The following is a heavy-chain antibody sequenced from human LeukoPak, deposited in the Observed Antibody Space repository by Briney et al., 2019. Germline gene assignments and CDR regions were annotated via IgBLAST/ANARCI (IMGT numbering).Heavy chain of an antibody. V-gene: IGHV3-7*01. J-gene: IGHJ6*03. CDR2: IREDGGDE. CDR1: GFTFSSYW. Sequence: GGSLRLSCAASGFTFSSYWMTWVRQAPGRGLEWVANIREDGGDEYYVDSVKGRFTVSRDNAKNSLYLEMKRLRAEDTAVYYCTTDLYYYYYMDVWGKGTTVSVSS. CDR3: TTDLYYYYYMDV.